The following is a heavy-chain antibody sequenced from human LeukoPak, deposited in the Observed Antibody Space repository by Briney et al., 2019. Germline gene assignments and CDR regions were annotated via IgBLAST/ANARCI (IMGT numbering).Heavy chain of an antibody. D-gene: IGHD5-18*01. V-gene: IGHV3-9*01. CDR2: INWNSGSI. CDR1: GFTFDDYA. CDR3: AKVSTSMVTDYFDY. Sequence: GGSLRLSCAASGFTFDDYAMPWVRQAPGKGLGCVSGINWNSGSIDYADSVKGRFTISRDNAKNSLYLQINSQRAEDTALYYCAKVSTSMVTDYFDYWGQGTLVTVSS. J-gene: IGHJ4*02.